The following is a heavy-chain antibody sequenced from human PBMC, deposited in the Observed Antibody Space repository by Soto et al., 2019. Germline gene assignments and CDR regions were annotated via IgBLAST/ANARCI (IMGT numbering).Heavy chain of an antibody. CDR3: ARVAYYYDSSGYYRGLYFDY. D-gene: IGHD3-22*01. CDR1: GGTFSSYA. Sequence: QVQLVQSGAEVKKPGSSVKVSCKASGGTFSSYAISWVRQAPGQGLEWMGGIIPIFGTANYAQKFQGRVTITADESTSTAYMELSSLRSEDTAVYYCARVAYYYDSSGYYRGLYFDYWGQGTLVTVSS. V-gene: IGHV1-69*01. CDR2: IIPIFGTA. J-gene: IGHJ4*02.